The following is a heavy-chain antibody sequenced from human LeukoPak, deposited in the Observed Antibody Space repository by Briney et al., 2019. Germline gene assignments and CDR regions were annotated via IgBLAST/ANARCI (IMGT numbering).Heavy chain of an antibody. Sequence: YPGGSLRLSRAASGFTFSDHYMDWVRQAPGKGLEWVGRTRNKANRYTTEYAASVKGRFTISRDDSKNSLYLQMNSLKTEDTAVYYCVRVHSTSWSGNYFDYWGQGTLVTVSS. CDR1: GFTFSDHY. CDR2: TRNKANRYTT. V-gene: IGHV3-72*01. J-gene: IGHJ4*02. D-gene: IGHD6-13*01. CDR3: VRVHSTSWSGNYFDY.